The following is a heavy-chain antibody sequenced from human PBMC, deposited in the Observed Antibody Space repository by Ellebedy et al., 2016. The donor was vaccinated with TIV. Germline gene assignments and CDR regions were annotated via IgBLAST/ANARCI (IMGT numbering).Heavy chain of an antibody. CDR2: IYTTGSG. V-gene: IGHV4-4*07. J-gene: IGHJ4*02. CDR3: ARVSLAGDFFDY. CDR1: GGSIRGYY. D-gene: IGHD6-13*01. Sequence: MPSETLSLTCTVSGGSIRGYYWSWIRQPAGKGLEWIGRIYTTGSGDYNPSLQSRVTMSVDPSKNQFSLHLRSVTAADTAVYFCARVSLAGDFFDYWGQGTLVAVSS.